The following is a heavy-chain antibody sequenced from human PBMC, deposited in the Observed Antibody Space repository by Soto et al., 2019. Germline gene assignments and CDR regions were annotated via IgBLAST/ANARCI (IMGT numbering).Heavy chain of an antibody. CDR2: IIPIFGTA. Sequence: SVKVSCKASGGTYSSYAISWVRQAPGQGLEWMGGIIPIFGTANYAQKFQGRVTITADEPTSTAYMELSSLRSEDTAVYYCASKTAAGQYGMDVWGQGTTVTVSS. CDR1: GGTYSSYA. V-gene: IGHV1-69*13. D-gene: IGHD6-13*01. CDR3: ASKTAAGQYGMDV. J-gene: IGHJ6*02.